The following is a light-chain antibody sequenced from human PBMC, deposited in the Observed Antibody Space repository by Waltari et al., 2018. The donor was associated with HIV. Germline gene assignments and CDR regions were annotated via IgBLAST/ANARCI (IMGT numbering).Light chain of an antibody. Sequence: QSALTQPAPVSGSPGQSITISCTGTTSDVGNYALVSWYQQYSDKAPKLIIFEVNERPSGISNRFSGSKSGNTASLTISGLQADDGADYYCCSYAGTNTWVFGTGTKVTVL. CDR1: TSDVGNYAL. J-gene: IGLJ1*01. V-gene: IGLV2-23*02. CDR3: CSYAGTNTWV. CDR2: EVN.